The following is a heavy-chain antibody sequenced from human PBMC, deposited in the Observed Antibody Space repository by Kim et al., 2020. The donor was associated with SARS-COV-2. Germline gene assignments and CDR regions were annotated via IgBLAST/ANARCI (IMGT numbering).Heavy chain of an antibody. V-gene: IGHV4-59*01. CDR3: ARGQEIPSAHWTEENYF. D-gene: IGHD1-1*01. J-gene: IGHJ1*01. CDR2: MYYIGSS. Sequence: SETLSLTCTVSGGSITRSYLAWIRQLPGKGLEWLGPMYYIGSSVYNPSPMSRVIISGDEYNNQFPLTLISVPAADTAAYFCARGQEIPSAHWTEENYF. CDR1: GGSITRSY.